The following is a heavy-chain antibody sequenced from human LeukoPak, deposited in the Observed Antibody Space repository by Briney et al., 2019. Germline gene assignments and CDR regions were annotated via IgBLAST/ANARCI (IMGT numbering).Heavy chain of an antibody. Sequence: ASGKVSFKASGYTFTSYYMHWVRQAPGQGLGWMGIINPSGGSTSYTQKFQGRVTMTRDTSTSTVYMELSSLRSEDTAVYYCARTGIAAADIFDYWGQGTLVTVSS. D-gene: IGHD6-13*01. CDR2: INPSGGST. CDR3: ARTGIAAADIFDY. J-gene: IGHJ4*02. V-gene: IGHV1-46*01. CDR1: GYTFTSYY.